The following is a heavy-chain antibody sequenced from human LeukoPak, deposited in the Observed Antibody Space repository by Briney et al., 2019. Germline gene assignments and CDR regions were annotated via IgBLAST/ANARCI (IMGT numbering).Heavy chain of an antibody. CDR2: IWYVGSDN. CDR3: AKGIYYYYSSGYAFDY. V-gene: IGHV3-33*06. Sequence: QPGRSLRLSGPASGFTFSSYGMHWVCQAPGQGLDWAAVIWYVGSDNFSAVSLIVRFPICTVNSMHTLYLQIFTLRAEDTSAYYCAKGIYYYYSSGYAFDYWGQGTLVTVSS. CDR1: GFTFSSYG. J-gene: IGHJ4*02. D-gene: IGHD3-22*01.